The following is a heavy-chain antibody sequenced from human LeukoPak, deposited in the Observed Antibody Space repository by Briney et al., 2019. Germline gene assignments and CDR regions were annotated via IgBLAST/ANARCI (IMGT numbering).Heavy chain of an antibody. D-gene: IGHD3-22*01. J-gene: IGHJ4*02. CDR3: AIMHGYYDGSGFWVQ. Sequence: GGSLRLSCAASGFTFSSYAMSWVRQAPGKGLEWVSFISPSGDRTSNADSVEGRFTISRHNTRNTLYLQMHSLRDEDTGAYYCAIMHGYYDGSGFWVQWGQGTLVTVSS. V-gene: IGHV3-23*01. CDR2: ISPSGDRT. CDR1: GFTFSSYA.